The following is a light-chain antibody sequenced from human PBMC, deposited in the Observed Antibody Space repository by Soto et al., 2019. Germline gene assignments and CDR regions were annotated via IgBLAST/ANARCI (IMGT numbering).Light chain of an antibody. J-gene: IGLJ2*01. CDR3: QSSDTSLRGSEV. CDR1: SSNIGAGYD. Sequence: QSVLTQPPSVSGAPGQRVTISCTGSSSNIGAGYDVHWYQQLPGTAPKLLIFGTSYRSSGVPDRFSGSKSGTSASLAITGLQAEDEADYYCQSSDTSLRGSEVFGGGTKLTVL. CDR2: GTS. V-gene: IGLV1-40*01.